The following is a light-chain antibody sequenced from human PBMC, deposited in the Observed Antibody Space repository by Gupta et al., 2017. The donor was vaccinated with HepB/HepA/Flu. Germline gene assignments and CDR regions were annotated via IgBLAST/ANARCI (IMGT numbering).Light chain of an antibody. Sequence: DIVMTQSPLSLPVTPGEPASISCRSSQGLLHSNGYNHLDWYLQKPGQGPQLLTYLGSNRAPGVPDRCSGSGTGTDFTLKISRVEDEDVGVYYCMQDLQTPWTFGQGTKVEIK. CDR1: QGLLHSNGYNH. CDR3: MQDLQTPWT. J-gene: IGKJ1*01. V-gene: IGKV2-28*01. CDR2: LGS.